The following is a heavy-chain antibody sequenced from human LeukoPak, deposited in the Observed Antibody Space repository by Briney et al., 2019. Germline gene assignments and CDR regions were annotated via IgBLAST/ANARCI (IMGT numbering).Heavy chain of an antibody. D-gene: IGHD3-22*01. CDR1: GGSFSGYY. V-gene: IGHV4-34*01. J-gene: IGHJ6*03. Sequence: SETLSLTCAVYGGSFSGYYWSWIRQPPGKGLEWIGEINHSGSTNYNPSLKSRVTISVDTSKNQFSLKLSSVTAADTAVYYCATYYYDSSGYYTSYYYYYYMDVWGKGTTVTVSS. CDR3: ATYYYDSSGYYTSYYYYYYMDV. CDR2: INHSGST.